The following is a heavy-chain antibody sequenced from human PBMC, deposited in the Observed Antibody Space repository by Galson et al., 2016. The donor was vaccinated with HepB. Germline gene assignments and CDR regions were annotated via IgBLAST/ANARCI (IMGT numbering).Heavy chain of an antibody. D-gene: IGHD3-16*01. CDR1: GFTFSSYS. CDR2: ISGSTSTT. V-gene: IGHV3-48*02. Sequence: SLSLSCAASGFTFSSYSIDWVRHAPGKGLEWGFYISGSTSTTYYAASVKGRFTISRDNAKNSLYLQMNSLRDEDTAVYYCTREFVRGSTEVTDRAFDVWGQGTIVTVSS. CDR3: TREFVRGSTEVTDRAFDV. J-gene: IGHJ3*01.